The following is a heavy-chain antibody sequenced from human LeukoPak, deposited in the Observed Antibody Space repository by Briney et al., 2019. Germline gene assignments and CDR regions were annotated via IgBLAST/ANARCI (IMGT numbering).Heavy chain of an antibody. V-gene: IGHV4-39*02. CDR2: IYYSGGT. Sequence: PSETLSLTCTVSGGSISSSYYWGWIRQPPRKGLEWIGSIYYSGGTYYNPSLKSRVTISVDTSKNQFSLKLSSVTAAETAVYYCTREGPEYSFSDYWGQGTLVTVSS. CDR3: TREGPEYSFSDY. J-gene: IGHJ4*02. CDR1: GGSISSSYY. D-gene: IGHD5-18*01.